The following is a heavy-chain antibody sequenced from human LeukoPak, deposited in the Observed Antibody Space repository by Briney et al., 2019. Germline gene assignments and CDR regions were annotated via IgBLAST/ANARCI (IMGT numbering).Heavy chain of an antibody. J-gene: IGHJ4*02. CDR1: GGSISSSSYY. Sequence: PSETLSLTCTVSGGSISSSSYYWGWIRQPPGKGLEWIGSIYYSGSTYYNPSLKSRVTISVDTSKNQFSLKLSSVTAADTAVYYCARVSNTAMARYFDYWGQGTLVTVSS. CDR2: IYYSGST. D-gene: IGHD5-18*01. V-gene: IGHV4-39*07. CDR3: ARVSNTAMARYFDY.